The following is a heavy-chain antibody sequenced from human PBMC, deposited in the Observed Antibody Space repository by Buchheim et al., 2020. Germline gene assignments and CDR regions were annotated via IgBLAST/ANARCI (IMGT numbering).Heavy chain of an antibody. CDR3: ARAKEIYDSSGYGPFDY. CDR2: IKQDGSER. D-gene: IGHD3-22*01. V-gene: IGHV3-7*01. Sequence: EVQLVESGGGLVQPGGSLRLSCAASGFTFSNYWMSWVRQAPGKGLEWVANIKQDGSERYYVDSVKGRFTISRDNTKNTLYLQMNSLRAEDTAVYYCARAKEIYDSSGYGPFDYWGQGTL. CDR1: GFTFSNYW. J-gene: IGHJ4*02.